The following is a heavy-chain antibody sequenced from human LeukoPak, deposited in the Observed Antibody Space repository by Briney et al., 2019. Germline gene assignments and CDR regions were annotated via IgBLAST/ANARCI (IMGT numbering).Heavy chain of an antibody. CDR3: ARGKYSFDY. J-gene: IGHJ4*02. CDR2: ISSSGSTI. Sequence: GGSLRLSCAASGFTFNDSYMSWIRQAPGKGLEYISYISSSGSTIYYADSVKGRFTLSRDNAKNSLSLEMNSLRAEDTAVYYCARGKYSFDYWGQGTLVTVSS. CDR1: GFTFNDSY. V-gene: IGHV3-11*01.